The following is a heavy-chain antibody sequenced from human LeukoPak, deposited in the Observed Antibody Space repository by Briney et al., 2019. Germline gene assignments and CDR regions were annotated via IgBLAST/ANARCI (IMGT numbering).Heavy chain of an antibody. J-gene: IGHJ4*02. CDR2: IYYSGTT. CDR3: ARHSDRTAYTAKGFDY. V-gene: IGHV4-39*01. Sequence: SETLSLTCSVSGGSISSSDHFSGWIRQPPGKGLEWIGSIYYSGTTYYNPSLKSRVTISVDMSKNQFSLKLSSVTAADTAVYYCARHSDRTAYTAKGFDYWGQGTLVTVSS. CDR1: GGSISSSDHF. D-gene: IGHD2-21*02.